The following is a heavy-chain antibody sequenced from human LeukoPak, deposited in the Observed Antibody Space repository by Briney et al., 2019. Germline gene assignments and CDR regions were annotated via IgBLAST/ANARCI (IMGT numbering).Heavy chain of an antibody. J-gene: IGHJ4*02. CDR3: ATVIFGVVIG. CDR2: IYHSGST. V-gene: IGHV4-30-2*01. D-gene: IGHD3-3*01. CDR1: GGSISSGGYY. Sequence: PSETLSLTCTVSGGSISSGGYYWSWIRQPPGKGLEWIGYIYHSGSTYYNPSLKSRVTISVDRSKNQFSLKLSSVTAADTAVYYCATVIFGVVIGWGQGTLVTVSS.